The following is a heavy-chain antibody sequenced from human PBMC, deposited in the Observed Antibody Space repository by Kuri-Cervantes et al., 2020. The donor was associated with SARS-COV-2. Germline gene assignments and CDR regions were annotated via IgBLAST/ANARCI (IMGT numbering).Heavy chain of an antibody. CDR2: INANSGGT. CDR3: ARELWELNHGFDY. Sequence: SVKVSCKASGYTFTSYGISWVRQAPGQGLEWMGWINANSGGTNYAQKFQGRVTMTRDTSISTAYMELSRLRSDDTAVYYCARELWELNHGFDYWGQGTLVTVSS. D-gene: IGHD1-26*01. J-gene: IGHJ4*02. V-gene: IGHV1-2*02. CDR1: GYTFTSYG.